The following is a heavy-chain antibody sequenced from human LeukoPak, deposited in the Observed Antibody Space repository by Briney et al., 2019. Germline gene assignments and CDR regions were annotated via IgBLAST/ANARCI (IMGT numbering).Heavy chain of an antibody. CDR2: IIPIFGTA. J-gene: IGHJ5*02. V-gene: IGHV1-69*13. Sequence: SVTVSCQASGCTFSSYAISWVRQAPGQGLEWMGGIIPIFGTANYEQKFQGRVTITADESTSTAYMELSSLRYEDTAVYYCAIDYDSSGYYYRWGQGTLVTVSS. D-gene: IGHD3-22*01. CDR1: GCTFSSYA. CDR3: AIDYDSSGYYYR.